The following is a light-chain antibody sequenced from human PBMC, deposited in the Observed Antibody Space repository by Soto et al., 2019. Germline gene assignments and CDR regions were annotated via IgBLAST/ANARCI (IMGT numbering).Light chain of an antibody. J-gene: IGKJ1*01. V-gene: IGKV3-15*01. Sequence: EVVMTQSPATLSVSPGERATLSCRASQSVSSNLAWYQQTAGQTPRLLLYGASTRATGVPARFSGSGSGTEFTLTISSLQSEDFTVYYCQQYNYWPRTFGQGTKV. CDR3: QQYNYWPRT. CDR1: QSVSSN. CDR2: GAS.